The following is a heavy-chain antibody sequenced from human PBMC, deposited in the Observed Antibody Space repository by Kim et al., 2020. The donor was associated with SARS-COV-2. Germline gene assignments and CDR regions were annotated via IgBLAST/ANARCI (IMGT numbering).Heavy chain of an antibody. CDR2: IYYSGST. J-gene: IGHJ3*02. Sequence: SETLSLTCTVSGGSISSYYWSWIRQPPGKGLEWIGYIYYSGSTNYNPSLKSRVTISVDTSKNQFSLKLSSVTAADTAVYYCARAYDSSGYYDAGDAFDIWGQGTMVTVSS. CDR3: ARAYDSSGYYDAGDAFDI. D-gene: IGHD3-22*01. CDR1: GGSISSYY. V-gene: IGHV4-59*01.